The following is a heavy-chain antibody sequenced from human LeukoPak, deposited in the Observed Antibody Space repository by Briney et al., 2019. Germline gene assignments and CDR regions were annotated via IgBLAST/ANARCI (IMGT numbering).Heavy chain of an antibody. J-gene: IGHJ4*02. CDR3: ARGALLVGAPFDY. Sequence: GGSLRLSCAASGFTFSSYSMNWVRQAPGKGLEWVSSISSSSSYIYYADSVKGRFTSSRDNAKNSLYLQMNSLRAEDTAVYYCARGALLVGAPFDYWGQGTLVTVSS. D-gene: IGHD1-26*01. CDR1: GFTFSSYS. V-gene: IGHV3-21*01. CDR2: ISSSSSYI.